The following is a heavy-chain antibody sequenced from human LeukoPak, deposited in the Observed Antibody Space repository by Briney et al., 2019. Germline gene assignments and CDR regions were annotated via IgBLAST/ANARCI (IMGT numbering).Heavy chain of an antibody. J-gene: IGHJ4*02. V-gene: IGHV3-23*01. Sequence: PGGSLRLSCAASGFSFSSYGMTWVRQAPGKGLEWVSSISGRGGTTYYADSVKGRFTISRDNSKNSLYLQMNSLRAEDTAVYYCAKDRISCITTSCPQGLDYWGQGTLVTVSS. CDR2: ISGRGGTT. CDR3: AKDRISCITTSCPQGLDY. CDR1: GFSFSSYG. D-gene: IGHD2-2*01.